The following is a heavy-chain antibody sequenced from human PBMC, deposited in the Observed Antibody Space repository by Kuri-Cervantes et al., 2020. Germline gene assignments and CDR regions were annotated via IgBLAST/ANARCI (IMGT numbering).Heavy chain of an antibody. J-gene: IGHJ4*02. V-gene: IGHV4-34*01. CDR2: INHSGST. Sequence: GSLRLSCAVYGGSFSDYFWSWIRQPPGKGLEWIGEINHSGSTNYNPSLKSRVTISVDTSKNQFSLKLSSVTAADTAVYYCARLAKWDYWGQGTLVTSPQ. CDR1: GGSFSDYF. D-gene: IGHD1-26*01. CDR3: ARLAKWDY.